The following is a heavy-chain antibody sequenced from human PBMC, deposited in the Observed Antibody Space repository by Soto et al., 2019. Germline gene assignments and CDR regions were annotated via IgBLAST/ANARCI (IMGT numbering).Heavy chain of an antibody. J-gene: IGHJ6*02. CDR2: IKSDGRST. V-gene: IGHV3-74*01. CDR1: GFSFSSTW. Sequence: EVQLVESGGDLVQPGGSLRLSCVASGFSFSSTWMHWVRQAPGKGLVWVSRIKSDGRSTTYADSVKGRFTISRDNAKNTLYLQMNRLTAEDTAVYYCVRDRYYNMDVWGQGTTVTVSS. CDR3: VRDRYYNMDV.